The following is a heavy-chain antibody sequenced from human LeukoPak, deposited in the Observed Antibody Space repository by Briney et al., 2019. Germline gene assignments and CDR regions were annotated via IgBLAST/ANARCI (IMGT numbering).Heavy chain of an antibody. D-gene: IGHD6-19*01. CDR3: ASDIGGWYPLGPRAKIDY. V-gene: IGHV3-23*01. J-gene: IGHJ4*02. CDR1: GFTFSSYA. CDR2: ISGSGGST. Sequence: PGGSLRLSCAASGFTFSSYAMSWVRQAPGKGLEWVSAISGSGGSTYYADSVKGRFTISRDNSKNTLYLQMNSLRAEDTAVYYCASDIGGWYPLGPRAKIDYWGQGTLVTVSS.